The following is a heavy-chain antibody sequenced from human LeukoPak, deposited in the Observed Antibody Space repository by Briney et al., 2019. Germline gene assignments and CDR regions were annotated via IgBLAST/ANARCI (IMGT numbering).Heavy chain of an antibody. J-gene: IGHJ4*02. V-gene: IGHV3-11*01. CDR2: ISDSGSTI. CDR1: EFVFSDYY. Sequence: GGSLRLSCAASEFVFSDYYMSWIRQAPGKGLEWVSYISDSGSTIYYTDSVKGRFTISRDNVKDSLYLQMNGLRAEDTAVYYCAREMEGDYGSGTFFDLWGQGNMVTVSS. CDR3: AREMEGDYGSGTFFDL. D-gene: IGHD3-10*01.